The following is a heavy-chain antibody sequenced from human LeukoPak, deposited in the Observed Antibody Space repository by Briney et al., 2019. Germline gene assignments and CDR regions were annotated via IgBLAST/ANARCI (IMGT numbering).Heavy chain of an antibody. Sequence: GGSLRLSCAASGFTFSSYAMHWVRQAPGKGLEWVAVISYDGSNKYYADSVKGRFTISRDNSKNTLYLQMNSLRAEDTAVYYCARVESVYANTGNFDYWGQGTLVTVSS. CDR2: ISYDGSNK. CDR1: GFTFSSYA. CDR3: ARVESVYANTGNFDY. D-gene: IGHD2-8*01. V-gene: IGHV3-30-3*01. J-gene: IGHJ4*02.